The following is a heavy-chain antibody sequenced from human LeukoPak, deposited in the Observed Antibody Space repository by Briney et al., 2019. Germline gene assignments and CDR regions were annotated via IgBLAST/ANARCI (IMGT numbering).Heavy chain of an antibody. V-gene: IGHV4-61*01. CDR2: IYNSGST. J-gene: IGHJ6*02. CDR3: ARDSYYYYGMDV. CDR1: GGSVSSGNYY. Sequence: SETLSLTCTVPGGSVSSGNYYWSWIRQPPGKGLEWIGYIYNSGSTNYNPSLKSRVTMSVDTSKNQFSLKLSSVTAADTAVHYCARDSYYYYGMDVWGQGTTVTVSS.